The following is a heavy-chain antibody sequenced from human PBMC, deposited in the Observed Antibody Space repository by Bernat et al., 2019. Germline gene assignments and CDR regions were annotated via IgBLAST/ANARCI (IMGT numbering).Heavy chain of an antibody. CDR2: INHSGST. J-gene: IGHJ6*02. CDR1: GGSFSGYY. D-gene: IGHD1-1*01. CDR3: ARGLQLPRSNSNDVASLAYYYGMDV. Sequence: QVQLQQWGAGLLKPSDTLSLTCAVYGGSFSGYYWSWIRQPPGKGLEGIGEINHSGSTNYNPSLKSRVTISVDPSKNRFSLQLSSGTAAEPAVYDCARGLQLPRSNSNDVASLAYYYGMDVWGQGTTVTVSS. V-gene: IGHV4-34*01.